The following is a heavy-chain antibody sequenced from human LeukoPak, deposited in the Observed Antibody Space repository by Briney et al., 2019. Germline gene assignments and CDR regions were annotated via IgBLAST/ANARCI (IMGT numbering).Heavy chain of an antibody. J-gene: IGHJ4*02. CDR3: ARAETYSGRVFDY. CDR1: GDSVSSNSAA. V-gene: IGHV6-1*01. CDR2: TYYRSKWYN. Sequence: SQTLSLTCAISGDSVSSNSAAWHWIRQSPSRGLEWLGRTYYRSKWYNDYAVSVKSRITINPDTSKNQFSLQLNSVTPEDTAVYYCARAETYSGRVFDYWGQRALVTVSS. D-gene: IGHD1-26*01.